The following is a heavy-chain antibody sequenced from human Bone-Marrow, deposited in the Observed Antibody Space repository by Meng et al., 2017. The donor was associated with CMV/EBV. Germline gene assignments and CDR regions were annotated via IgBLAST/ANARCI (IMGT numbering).Heavy chain of an antibody. V-gene: IGHV1-18*01. D-gene: IGHD2-2*01. CDR1: GYIFTSYG. Sequence: ASVKVSCKASGYIFTSYGISWVRQAPGQGLEWMGWISPYNGNTKYAQKFQGRVTMTTDTSTSTAYMELRSLRSEDTAVYYCAREGVVVVPAAGGFDYWGQGTLVTVSS. CDR3: AREGVVVVPAAGGFDY. J-gene: IGHJ4*02. CDR2: ISPYNGNT.